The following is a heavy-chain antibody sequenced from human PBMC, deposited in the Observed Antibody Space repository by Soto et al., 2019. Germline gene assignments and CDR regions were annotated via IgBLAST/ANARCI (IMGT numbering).Heavy chain of an antibody. J-gene: IGHJ6*02. Sequence: QVQLVESGGGVVQSGRSLRLSCAASGFTFSSYGMHWVRQAPGKGLEWVAVIWYDGSNKYYADSVKGRFTISRDNSKNTLYLQMNSLRAEDTAVYYCARDLRGSSWSEDYYYYGMDVWGQGTTVTVSS. CDR3: ARDLRGSSWSEDYYYYGMDV. V-gene: IGHV3-33*01. CDR2: IWYDGSNK. CDR1: GFTFSSYG. D-gene: IGHD6-13*01.